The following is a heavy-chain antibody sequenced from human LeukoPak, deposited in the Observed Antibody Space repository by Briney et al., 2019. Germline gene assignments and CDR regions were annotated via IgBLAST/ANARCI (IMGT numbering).Heavy chain of an antibody. J-gene: IGHJ6*04. CDR1: GFIFDDYA. CDR3: AELGITMIGGV. Sequence: GGSLRLSCAASGFIFDDYAMHGVRQAPGKGLEWVSGISWNSDSIDYANSVKGRFTISRDNAKNSLYLQMNSLRAENTAVYYCAELGITMIGGVWGKGTTVTISS. V-gene: IGHV3-9*01. D-gene: IGHD3-10*02. CDR2: ISWNSDSI.